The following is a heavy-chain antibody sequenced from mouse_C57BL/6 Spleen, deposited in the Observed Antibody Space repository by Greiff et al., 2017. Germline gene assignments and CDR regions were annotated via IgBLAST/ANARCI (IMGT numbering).Heavy chain of an antibody. V-gene: IGHV5-4*01. CDR2: ISDGGSYT. Sequence: EVQGVESGGGLVKPGGSLKLSCAASGFTFSSYAMSWVRQTPEKRLEWVATISDGGSYTYYPDNVKGRFTISRDNAKNNLYLQMSHLKSEDTAMYYCARDPYYYGSRDYAMDYWGQGTSVTVSS. CDR3: ARDPYYYGSRDYAMDY. CDR1: GFTFSSYA. D-gene: IGHD1-1*01. J-gene: IGHJ4*01.